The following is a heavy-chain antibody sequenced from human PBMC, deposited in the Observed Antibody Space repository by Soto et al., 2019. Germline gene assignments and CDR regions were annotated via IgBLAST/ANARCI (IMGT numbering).Heavy chain of an antibody. D-gene: IGHD1-26*01. V-gene: IGHV4-30-2*01. CDR3: ATLPPRIEVRLLPIHT. CDR2: IYHSGST. Sequence: SETLSLTCAVSGGSISSGGYSWSWIRQPPGKGLDWIGYIYHSGSTYYNPSVRSRVTISVDKSNNEFSLNLRAVTAADTAVYYCATLPPRIEVRLLPIHTWVQGILVTVSS. CDR1: GGSISSGGYS. J-gene: IGHJ4*02.